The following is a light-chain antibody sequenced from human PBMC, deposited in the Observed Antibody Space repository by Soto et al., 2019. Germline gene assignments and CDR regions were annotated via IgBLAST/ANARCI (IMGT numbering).Light chain of an antibody. CDR1: QSISSW. Sequence: DIQMTQSPSTLYASVGDRVTITCRASQSISSWLAWYQQKPGKAPKLLIYDASSLESGVPSRFSDSGSGTEFTLTISSLQPDDFATCYCQQYNSYSWTFGQGTKVEIK. CDR3: QQYNSYSWT. V-gene: IGKV1-5*01. J-gene: IGKJ1*01. CDR2: DAS.